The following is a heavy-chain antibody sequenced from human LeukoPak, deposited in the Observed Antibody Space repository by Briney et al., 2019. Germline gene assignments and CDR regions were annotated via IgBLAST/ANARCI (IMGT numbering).Heavy chain of an antibody. CDR2: ISYDGSNK. CDR3: AKDGRMYSSGWYSYFDQ. D-gene: IGHD6-19*01. V-gene: IGHV3-30*18. Sequence: GRSLRLSCAASGFTFSSYGMHWVRQAPGKGLEWVAVISYDGSNKYYADSVKGRFTISRDNSKNTVYLQVNSLRAEDTAVYYCAKDGRMYSSGWYSYFDQWGQGTLVTVSS. J-gene: IGHJ4*02. CDR1: GFTFSSYG.